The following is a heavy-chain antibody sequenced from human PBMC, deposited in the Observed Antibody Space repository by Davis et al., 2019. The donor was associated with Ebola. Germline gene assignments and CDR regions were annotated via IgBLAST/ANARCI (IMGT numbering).Heavy chain of an antibody. CDR1: GYTFTSYA. J-gene: IGHJ5*02. CDR3: ARLGEKFVVLGWFDP. CDR2: INTNTGNP. D-gene: IGHD2-15*01. Sequence: AASVKVSYKASGYTFTSYAMNWVQQAPGQGLEWMGWINTNTGNPTYAQGFTGRFVFSLDTSVSTAYLQISSLKAEDTAVYYCARLGEKFVVLGWFDPWGQGTLVTVSS. V-gene: IGHV7-4-1*02.